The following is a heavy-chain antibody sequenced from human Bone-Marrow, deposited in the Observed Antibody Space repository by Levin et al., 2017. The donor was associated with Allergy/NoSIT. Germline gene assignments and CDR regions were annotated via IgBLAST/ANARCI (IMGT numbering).Heavy chain of an antibody. CDR2: IQSNGKT. V-gene: IGHV3-74*01. D-gene: IGHD3-10*01. Sequence: GESLKISCAASGFTFSTYWMHWVRQAPGKGLVWVSRIQSNGKTNYADSVKGRFAISRDNAKNTLYLQMNSLTVEDTAVYYCARDRFYSDSGSNFSWFDPWGQGTLVTVSS. CDR1: GFTFSTYW. CDR3: ARDRFYSDSGSNFSWFDP. J-gene: IGHJ5*02.